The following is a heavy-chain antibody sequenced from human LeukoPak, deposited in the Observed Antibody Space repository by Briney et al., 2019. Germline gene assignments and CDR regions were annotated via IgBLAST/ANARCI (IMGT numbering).Heavy chain of an antibody. CDR1: SGSIGSYY. CDR2: IHNSGTT. Sequence: SETLSLTCSLPSGSIGSYYWSWIRQPPGKGLEWIALIHNSGTTNYNPSLKSRVTLSLDTSKKRLSLKLNSVTAADTAVYYCAIGSYPCQYWGQGTLVTVSS. D-gene: IGHD3-10*01. J-gene: IGHJ4*02. V-gene: IGHV4-4*09. CDR3: AIGSYPCQY.